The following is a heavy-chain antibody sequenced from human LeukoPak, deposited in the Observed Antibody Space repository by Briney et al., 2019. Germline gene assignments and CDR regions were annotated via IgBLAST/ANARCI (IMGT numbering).Heavy chain of an antibody. D-gene: IGHD4-17*01. Sequence: GGSLRLSCAASGFSISNYWMSWVRQGPGKGLEWVASINPDGSAERYVDSVKGRFTISRDNAKNSMYLQMNSLSAEDTALFYCARLFGGVTTFDYWGQGTLVTVSS. CDR1: GFSISNYW. J-gene: IGHJ4*02. CDR3: ARLFGGVTTFDY. CDR2: INPDGSAE. V-gene: IGHV3-7*01.